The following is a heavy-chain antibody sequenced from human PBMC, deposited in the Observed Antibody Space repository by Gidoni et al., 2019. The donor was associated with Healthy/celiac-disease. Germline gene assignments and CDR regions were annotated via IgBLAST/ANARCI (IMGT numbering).Heavy chain of an antibody. Sequence: QVTLRESGPALVKPTQTLTLTCTFSGFSLSTSGMCVSWIRQPPGKALEWLALIDWDDDKYYSTSLKTRLTISKDTSKNQVVLTMTNMDPVDTATYYCARMEADYDILTGYSYNWFDPWGQGTLVTVSS. CDR3: ARMEADYDILTGYSYNWFDP. D-gene: IGHD3-9*01. V-gene: IGHV2-70*01. J-gene: IGHJ5*02. CDR2: IDWDDDK. CDR1: GFSLSTSGMC.